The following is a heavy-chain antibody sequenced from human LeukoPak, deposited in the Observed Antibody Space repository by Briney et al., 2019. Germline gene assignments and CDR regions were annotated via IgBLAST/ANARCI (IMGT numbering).Heavy chain of an antibody. CDR1: GVSISSYY. CDR3: ARAVAGTYTPFDY. D-gene: IGHD6-19*01. CDR2: GYYSGDT. Sequence: SETLSLTCTVSGVSISSYYWTWIRQSPGKGLEWIGYGYYSGDTNYNPSLKSRVTISVDKSKNQFSLKLSSVTAADTAVYYCARAVAGTYTPFDYWGQGTLVTVSS. V-gene: IGHV4-59*12. J-gene: IGHJ4*02.